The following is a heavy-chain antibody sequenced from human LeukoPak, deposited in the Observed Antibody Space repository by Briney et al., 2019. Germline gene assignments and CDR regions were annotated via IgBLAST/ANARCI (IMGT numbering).Heavy chain of an antibody. CDR1: GFTVSSNY. J-gene: IGHJ3*02. CDR2: IYSGGST. Sequence: GGSLRLSCAASGFTVSSNYMSWVRQAPGKGLEWVSVIYSGGSTYYADSVEGRFTISRDNSKNTLYLQMNSLRAEDTAVYYCARLDSIAARRRAYDAFDIWGQGTMVTVSS. V-gene: IGHV3-53*01. D-gene: IGHD6-6*01. CDR3: ARLDSIAARRRAYDAFDI.